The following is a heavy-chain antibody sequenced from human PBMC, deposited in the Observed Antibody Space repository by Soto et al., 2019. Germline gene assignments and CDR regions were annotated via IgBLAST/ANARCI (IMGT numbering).Heavy chain of an antibody. Sequence: SETLSLTCTVSGGSISTYFWNWIRQPPGRGLEWIGCISNSGSTNYNPSLRSRVTISVDTSKNQFSLKLSTVTAADTAVYYCARDRGVRSIWGQGTLVTVSS. V-gene: IGHV4-59*01. CDR3: ARDRGVRSI. CDR2: ISNSGST. J-gene: IGHJ4*02. D-gene: IGHD3-10*02. CDR1: GGSISTYF.